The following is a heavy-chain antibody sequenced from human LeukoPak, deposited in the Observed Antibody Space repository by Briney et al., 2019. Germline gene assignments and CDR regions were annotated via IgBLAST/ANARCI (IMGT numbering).Heavy chain of an antibody. V-gene: IGHV3-23*01. Sequence: GGSLRLSCAASGFTFSIYAMTWVRQAPGKGLEWVSSISNSGGTYYADSVKGRFTISRDNSENTLYLQMNSLRAEDTAVYYCAKEWIKEGGQGTLVTVSS. CDR3: AKEWIKE. J-gene: IGHJ4*02. D-gene: IGHD5-12*01. CDR1: GFTFSIYA. CDR2: ISNSGGT.